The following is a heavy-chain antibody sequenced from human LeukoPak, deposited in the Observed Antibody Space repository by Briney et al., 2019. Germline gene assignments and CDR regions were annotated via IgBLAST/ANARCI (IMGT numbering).Heavy chain of an antibody. J-gene: IGHJ6*02. D-gene: IGHD2-21*02. CDR3: ASFWGSRESDWLRDGVDV. CDR1: GFTFSSYW. V-gene: IGHV3-7*01. Sequence: PGGSLRLSCAASGFTFSSYWMSWVRQAPGKGLEWVANIKQDGSEKYYVDSVKGRFTISRVNAKNSLYLQMNSLSAEDTAVYYCASFWGSRESDWLRDGVDVWGQGTTVTVSS. CDR2: IKQDGSEK.